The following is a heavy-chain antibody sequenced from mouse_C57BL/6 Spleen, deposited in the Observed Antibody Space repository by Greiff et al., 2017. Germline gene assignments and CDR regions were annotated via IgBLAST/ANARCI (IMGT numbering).Heavy chain of an antibody. CDR3: ARSCDLLWLRRHAMDY. J-gene: IGHJ4*01. D-gene: IGHD2-2*01. V-gene: IGHV1-54*01. CDR2: INPGSGGT. Sequence: QVQLQQSGAELVRPGTSVKVSCKASGYAFTNYLIEWVKQRPGQGLEWIGVINPGSGGTNYNEKFKGKATLTADKSSSTAYMQLSSLTSEDSAVYFCARSCDLLWLRRHAMDYWGQGTSVTVSS. CDR1: GYAFTNYL.